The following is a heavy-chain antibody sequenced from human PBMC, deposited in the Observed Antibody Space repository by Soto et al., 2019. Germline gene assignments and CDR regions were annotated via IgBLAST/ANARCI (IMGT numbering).Heavy chain of an antibody. CDR3: AQYSRRWYSSNWFDT. CDR1: GGTFSSYA. V-gene: IGHV1-69*13. J-gene: IGHJ5*02. Sequence: ASVKVSCKASGGTFSSYAISWVRQAPGQGLEWMGGIIPIFGTANYAQKFQGRVTITADESTSTAYMELSSLRSEDTAVYYCAQYSRRWYSSNWFDTWGQGTLVTVSS. CDR2: IIPIFGTA. D-gene: IGHD6-13*01.